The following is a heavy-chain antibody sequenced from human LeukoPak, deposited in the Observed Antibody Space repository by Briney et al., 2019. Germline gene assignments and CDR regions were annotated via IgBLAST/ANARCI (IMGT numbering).Heavy chain of an antibody. CDR3: AKGETTVTTYFDY. D-gene: IGHD4-17*01. Sequence: GSLRLSCAASGFTFSSYEMNWVRQAPGKGLEWVSYISSSGSTIYYADSVKGRFTISRDNSKNTLYLQMNSLRAEDTAVYYCAKGETTVTTYFDYWGQGTLVTVSS. J-gene: IGHJ4*02. CDR2: ISSSGSTI. V-gene: IGHV3-48*03. CDR1: GFTFSSYE.